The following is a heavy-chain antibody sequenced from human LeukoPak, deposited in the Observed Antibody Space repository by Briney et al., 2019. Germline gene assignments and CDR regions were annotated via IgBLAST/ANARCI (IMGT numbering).Heavy chain of an antibody. V-gene: IGHV3-7*01. CDR2: IKQDGSEK. D-gene: IGHD3-3*01. CDR3: ASYYDFWSGYYTYYFDY. J-gene: IGHJ4*02. Sequence: PGGSLRLSCAASGFTFSSYWMSWVRQAPGKGLEWVANIKQDGSEKYYVDSVKGQFTISRDNAKNSLYLQMNSLRAEDTAVYYCASYYDFWSGYYTYYFDYWGQGTLVTVSS. CDR1: GFTFSSYW.